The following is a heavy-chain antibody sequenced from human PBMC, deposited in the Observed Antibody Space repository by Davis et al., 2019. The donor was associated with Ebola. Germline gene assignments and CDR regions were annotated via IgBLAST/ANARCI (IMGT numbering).Heavy chain of an antibody. CDR1: GFIFSHYW. V-gene: IGHV3-7*03. CDR3: ARLYGDYGLDY. CDR2: IKQDGGEK. J-gene: IGHJ4*02. D-gene: IGHD4-17*01. Sequence: GGSLRLSCAASGFIFSHYWMSWVRQAPGKGPEWVAIIKQDGGEKYYADSVKGRFTISRDNAKNSLYLQMNSLRAEDTAVYYCARLYGDYGLDYWGQGTLVTVSS.